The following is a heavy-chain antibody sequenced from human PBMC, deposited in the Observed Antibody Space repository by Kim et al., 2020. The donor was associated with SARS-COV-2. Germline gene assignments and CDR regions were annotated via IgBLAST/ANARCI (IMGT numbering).Heavy chain of an antibody. CDR1: GFSFRNYG. D-gene: IGHD6-6*01. V-gene: IGHV3-30*18. J-gene: IGHJ6*02. CDR2: ISSDGSTK. CDR3: AKDRVSSINYHYYGMNV. Sequence: GGSLRLSCAASGFSFRNYGMHWVRQAPGKGREWVAVISSDGSTKYYADSVKGRFSISTDNSKNTPYLQMKSLRPEDTAVYYCAKDRVSSINYHYYGMNVWGQGTTVTVSS.